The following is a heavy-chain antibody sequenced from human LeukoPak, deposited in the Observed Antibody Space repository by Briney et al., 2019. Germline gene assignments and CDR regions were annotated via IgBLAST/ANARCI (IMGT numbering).Heavy chain of an antibody. CDR2: INASGGST. CDR1: GYIFTSYY. CDR3: ARVPFLLSGFWDY. D-gene: IGHD6-25*01. Sequence: ASVKVSCKASGYIFTSYYIHWVRQAPGQGLEWMGIINASGGSTIYPQKFQGRVSMTRDTSTSTVYMELSSLRSEDTAVYYCARVPFLLSGFWDYWGQGTLVTVSS. V-gene: IGHV1-46*01. J-gene: IGHJ4*02.